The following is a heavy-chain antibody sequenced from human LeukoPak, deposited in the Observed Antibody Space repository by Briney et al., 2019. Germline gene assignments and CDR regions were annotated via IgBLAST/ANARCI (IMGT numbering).Heavy chain of an antibody. V-gene: IGHV4-4*02. D-gene: IGHD2-2*02. J-gene: IGHJ5*02. CDR3: ARDNMFCSDTSCHKWFDP. Sequence: SGTLSLTCVVSGGSISTSNWWSWVRPPPGKGLEWIGEIYHSGSTNYNPSLKSRVTISVDKSKNQFSLKLSSVTAADTAVYYCARDNMFCSDTSCHKWFDPWGQGTLVTVSS. CDR1: GGSISTSNW. CDR2: IYHSGST.